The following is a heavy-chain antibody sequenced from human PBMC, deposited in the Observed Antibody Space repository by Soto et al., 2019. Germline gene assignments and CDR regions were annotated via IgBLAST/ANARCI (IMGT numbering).Heavy chain of an antibody. J-gene: IGHJ3*01. CDR3: VTSNDMPV. V-gene: IGHV3-33*01. Sequence: QVQLVESGGSVVQPGWSLRLSCAASGFKFKSGMHWVRQAPGKGLQWVAVIWFDDSERQYAESVKGRFTISRDNSKSTVYLQMNSLRAEDTAVYYCVTSNDMPVWGQGTMVTVSS. D-gene: IGHD2-2*01. CDR2: IWFDDSER. CDR1: GFKFKSG.